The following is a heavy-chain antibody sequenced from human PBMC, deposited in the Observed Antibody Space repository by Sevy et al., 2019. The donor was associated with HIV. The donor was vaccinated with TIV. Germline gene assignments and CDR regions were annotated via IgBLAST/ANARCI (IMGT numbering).Heavy chain of an antibody. CDR1: GGTFSSYA. V-gene: IGHV1-69*13. Sequence: ASVKVSCKASGGTFSSYAISLVRQAPGQGLEWMGGIIPIFGTANYAQKFQGRVTITADESTSTAYMELSSLRSEDTAVYYCAREGTGTTYSLDYWGQGTLVTVSS. CDR2: IIPIFGTA. CDR3: AREGTGTTYSLDY. J-gene: IGHJ4*02. D-gene: IGHD1-7*01.